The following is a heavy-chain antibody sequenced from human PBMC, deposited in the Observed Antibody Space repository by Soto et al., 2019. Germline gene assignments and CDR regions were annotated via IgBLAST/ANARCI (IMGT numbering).Heavy chain of an antibody. V-gene: IGHV1-69*02. CDR3: TIGSWSGEVSDI. J-gene: IGHJ3*02. Sequence: QVQLVQSGAEVKKPGSSVKVSCKDSGGTFSTYSMFWVRQAPGQGLEWMGRIIPMLGIRNYAQRFQDRVTNAADKSTATAHMELSSLRSEYTALYHCTIGSWSGEVSDIWGQGTMVTVSS. CDR2: IIPMLGIR. CDR1: GGTFSTYS. D-gene: IGHD2-21*01.